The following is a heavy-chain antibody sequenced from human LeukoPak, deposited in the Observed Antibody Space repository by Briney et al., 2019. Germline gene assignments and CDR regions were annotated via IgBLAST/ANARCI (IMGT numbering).Heavy chain of an antibody. D-gene: IGHD6-13*01. J-gene: IGHJ6*03. V-gene: IGHV4-39*01. CDR1: GGSISSSSYY. Sequence: SETLSLTCTVSGGSISSSSYYWGWIREPPGKGLEWIGNIYYSGSTYYNPSLKSRVTISVDTSKNQLSLKLSSVTAADTAVYYCARVIAAAGTLYYYYYMDVWGKGTTVTISS. CDR2: IYYSGST. CDR3: ARVIAAAGTLYYYYYMDV.